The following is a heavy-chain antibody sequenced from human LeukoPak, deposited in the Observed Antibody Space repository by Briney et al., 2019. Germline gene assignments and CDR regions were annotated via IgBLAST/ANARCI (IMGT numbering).Heavy chain of an antibody. J-gene: IGHJ4*02. CDR2: ISGSGGST. D-gene: IGHD6-6*01. Sequence: GGSLRLSCAASGFTFSSYAMSWVRQPPGKGLEWVSAISGSGGSTYYADSVKGRFTISRDNSKNTLYLQMNSLRAEDTAVYYCAKSLAARRGFDYWGQGTLVTVSS. CDR1: GFTFSSYA. V-gene: IGHV3-23*01. CDR3: AKSLAARRGFDY.